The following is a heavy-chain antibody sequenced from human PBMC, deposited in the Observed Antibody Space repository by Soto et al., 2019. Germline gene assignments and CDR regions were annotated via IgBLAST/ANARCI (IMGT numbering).Heavy chain of an antibody. D-gene: IGHD2-8*01. CDR2: ISGSGDTK. V-gene: IGHV3-48*02. Sequence: PGGSLRLSCASSGFTFSSCSMNWVRQAPGKGLEWVSFISGSGDTKYYADSVKGRFTTSRDNAKNSLYLQMSSLRDEDTAVYYCAKYCSSDVCFDYWGQGTLVTVSS. CDR3: AKYCSSDVCFDY. CDR1: GFTFSSCS. J-gene: IGHJ4*02.